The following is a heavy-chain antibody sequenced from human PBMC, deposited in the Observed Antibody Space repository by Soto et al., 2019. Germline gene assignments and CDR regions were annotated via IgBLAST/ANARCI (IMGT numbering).Heavy chain of an antibody. J-gene: IGHJ4*02. CDR1: GFTFNKYA. V-gene: IGHV3-23*01. CDR2: ISGSGAST. D-gene: IGHD2-21*01. CDR3: AQTPVVITVITSFDH. Sequence: EVGLLESGGGLVQPGGSLRLSCVASGFTFNKYALAWDRQAPGRGLEWVSAISGSGASTYDADSVKGRFTISRDNSNNTLYLQMNNLRAEDTAIYYCAQTPVVITVITSFDHWGQGTQVIVSS.